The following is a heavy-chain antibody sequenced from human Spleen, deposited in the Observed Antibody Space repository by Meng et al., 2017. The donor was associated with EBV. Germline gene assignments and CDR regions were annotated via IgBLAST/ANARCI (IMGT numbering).Heavy chain of an antibody. D-gene: IGHD3-22*01. CDR2: IYYSGST. V-gene: IGHV4-61*01. CDR3: AKVRLYYDSSGPIDY. Sequence: QGRVQEGGPGLVRPSEPLALPCTASGGSGSSGSYYWGWFRQPPGKGLEWIGYIYYSGSTNYNPSLKSRVAISVDTSKNQFSLRLSSVTAADTAVYYCAKVRLYYDSSGPIDYWGQGTLVTVSS. CDR1: GGSGSSGSYY. J-gene: IGHJ4*02.